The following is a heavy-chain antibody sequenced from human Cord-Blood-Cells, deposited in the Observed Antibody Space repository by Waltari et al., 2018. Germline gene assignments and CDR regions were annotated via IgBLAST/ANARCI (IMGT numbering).Heavy chain of an antibody. Sequence: EVQLVESGGGLVQPGGSLRLSCAASGFTFSRYEMNWVRQAPGKGLEWVSYISSSGSTIYYADSVKGRFTISRDNAKNSLYLQMNSLRAEDTAVYYCAYWVGATEYFQHWGQGTLVTVSS. CDR3: AYWVGATEYFQH. CDR2: ISSSGSTI. CDR1: GFTFSRYE. J-gene: IGHJ1*01. V-gene: IGHV3-48*03. D-gene: IGHD1-26*01.